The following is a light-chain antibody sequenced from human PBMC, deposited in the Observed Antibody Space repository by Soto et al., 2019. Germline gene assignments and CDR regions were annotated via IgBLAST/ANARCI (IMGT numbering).Light chain of an antibody. J-gene: IGKJ1*01. CDR1: QSVSTN. CDR3: HQYNFWPT. Sequence: QSPATLSVSPGERATLSCRASQSVSTNLAWYQQKPGQSPRLLIYGTSTRATGVPARFSGGGSGTEFTLTINSLQSEDFAVYFCHQYNFWPTFGQRPKVDI. V-gene: IGKV3-15*01. CDR2: GTS.